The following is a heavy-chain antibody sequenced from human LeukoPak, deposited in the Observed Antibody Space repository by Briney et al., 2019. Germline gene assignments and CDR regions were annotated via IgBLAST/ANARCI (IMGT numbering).Heavy chain of an antibody. CDR2: ISYDGGTK. CDR3: AKDKMAYSTSSWDY. J-gene: IGHJ4*02. Sequence: PGGSLRLSCAASGFTFSSYGMHWVRQTPGKGLEWVAVISYDGGTKYYADSVKGRFTISRDNSKNTLYLQMNSLRAEDTAVYYCAKDKMAYSTSSWDYWGQGTLVTVSS. D-gene: IGHD6-6*01. CDR1: GFTFSSYG. V-gene: IGHV3-30*18.